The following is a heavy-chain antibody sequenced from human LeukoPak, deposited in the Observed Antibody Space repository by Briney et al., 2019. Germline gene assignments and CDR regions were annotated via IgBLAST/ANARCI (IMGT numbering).Heavy chain of an antibody. J-gene: IGHJ4*02. CDR3: AAGARLVVAATPFDY. Sequence: SVKVSCKASGFTFTSSAVQWVRQARGQRLEWIGWIVVGSGNTNYAQKFQERVTITRDMSTSTAYMELSSLRSEDTAVYYCAAGARLVVAATPFDYWGQGTLVTVSS. V-gene: IGHV1-58*01. CDR1: GFTFTSSA. D-gene: IGHD2-15*01. CDR2: IVVGSGNT.